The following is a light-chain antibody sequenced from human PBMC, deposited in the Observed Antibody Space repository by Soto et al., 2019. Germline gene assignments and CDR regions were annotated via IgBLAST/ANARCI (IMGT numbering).Light chain of an antibody. Sequence: DIQMTQSPSALSASVGDIVTITCRASQSIKTWLAWYQRKPGRAPNLLTYDASSLQSGVPSRFSGSGSGTEFTLTISSLQPDDSATYYCQQYESYSWTCGQGTKVDIK. CDR2: DAS. CDR1: QSIKTW. J-gene: IGKJ1*01. V-gene: IGKV1-5*01. CDR3: QQYESYSWT.